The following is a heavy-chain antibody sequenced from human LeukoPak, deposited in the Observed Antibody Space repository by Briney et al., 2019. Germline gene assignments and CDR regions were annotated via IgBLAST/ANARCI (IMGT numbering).Heavy chain of an antibody. CDR1: GGSISRHY. Sequence: PSETLSLTCTVSGGSISRHYWGWIRQPPGKGLEWIGSIYYSGSTYYNPSLKSRVTISVDTSKNQFSLRLSAVTAADTAVYYCARGTYCSSSSCYRLDYWGQGTLVTVSS. D-gene: IGHD2-2*01. J-gene: IGHJ4*02. CDR2: IYYSGST. CDR3: ARGTYCSSSSCYRLDY. V-gene: IGHV4-39*07.